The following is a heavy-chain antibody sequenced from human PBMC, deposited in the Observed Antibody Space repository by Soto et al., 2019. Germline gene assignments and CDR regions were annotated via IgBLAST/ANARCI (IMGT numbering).Heavy chain of an antibody. D-gene: IGHD1-1*01. CDR3: VRDGTRTLRDWFDP. CDR2: IYATGTT. J-gene: IGHJ5*02. CDR1: GASISGYY. V-gene: IGHV4-4*07. Sequence: SETLSLTCTVSGASISGYYWSWIRKSAGKGLEWIGRIYATGTTDYNPSLKSRVMMSVDTSKKQFSLKLRSVTAADTAVYYCVRDGTRTLRDWFDPWGQGISVTVS.